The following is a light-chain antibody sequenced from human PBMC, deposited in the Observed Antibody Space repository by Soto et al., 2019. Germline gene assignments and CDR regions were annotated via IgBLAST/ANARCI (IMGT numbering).Light chain of an antibody. Sequence: DIQMTQSPSSLSASVVDRVTITCRTSQGINDYLNWYQMRPGEAPKLLIYAASALQSGIPSRFSGSASPTELTLTITSLQPEDFATHYCQQSYNFPRTFCQRTKADI. CDR1: QGINDY. V-gene: IGKV1-39*01. CDR3: QQSYNFPRT. J-gene: IGKJ1*01. CDR2: AAS.